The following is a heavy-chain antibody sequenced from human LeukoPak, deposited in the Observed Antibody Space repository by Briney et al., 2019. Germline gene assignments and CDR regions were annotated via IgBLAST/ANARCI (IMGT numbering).Heavy chain of an antibody. D-gene: IGHD2-15*01. J-gene: IGHJ4*02. CDR1: GFTFSSYA. CDR3: AKDGYCSGGSCYTPLDFDY. Sequence: GGSLRLSCAASGFTFSSYAMSWVRQAPGKGLEWVSAISGSGGSTYYADSVKGRFTISRDNSKNTLYLQMNSLRAEDTAVYYCAKDGYCSGGSCYTPLDFDYWGQGTLVTVSS. V-gene: IGHV3-23*01. CDR2: ISGSGGST.